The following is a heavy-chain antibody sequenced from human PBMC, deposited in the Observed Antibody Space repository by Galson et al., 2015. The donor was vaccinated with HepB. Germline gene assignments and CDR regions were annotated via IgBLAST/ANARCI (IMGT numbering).Heavy chain of an antibody. CDR2: IIPILGIS. CDR1: GGTFSSYA. V-gene: IGHV1-69*04. Sequence: SVKVSCKASGGTFSSYAISWVRQAPGQGLEWMGRIIPILGISNYAQKFQGRVTITADKSTSTAYMELSSLRSEDTAVYYCASCSGGSCRYWGQGTLVTVSS. CDR3: ASCSGGSCRY. J-gene: IGHJ4*02. D-gene: IGHD2-15*01.